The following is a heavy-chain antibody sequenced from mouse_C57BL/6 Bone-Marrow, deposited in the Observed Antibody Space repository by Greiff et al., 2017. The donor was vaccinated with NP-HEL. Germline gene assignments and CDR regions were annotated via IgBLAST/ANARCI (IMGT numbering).Heavy chain of an antibody. J-gene: IGHJ3*01. CDR3: ARKEGTGTAWFAY. D-gene: IGHD4-1*01. Sequence: VQLQQSGPGLVQPSQSLSITCTVSGFSLTSYGVHWVRQSPGKGLEWLGVIWSGGSTDYNAAFISRLSISKNKSKSQVFFKMNSLQADDTAIYYCARKEGTGTAWFAYWGQGTLVTVSA. CDR2: IWSGGST. V-gene: IGHV2-2*01. CDR1: GFSLTSYG.